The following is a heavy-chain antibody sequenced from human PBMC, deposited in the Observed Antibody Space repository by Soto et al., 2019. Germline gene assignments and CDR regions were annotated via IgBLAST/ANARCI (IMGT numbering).Heavy chain of an antibody. J-gene: IGHJ6*02. CDR3: VISAAGMYYYYYGMDV. CDR2: IIPIFGTA. V-gene: IGHV1-69*01. D-gene: IGHD6-13*01. Sequence: QVQLVQSGAEVKKPGSSVKVSCKASGCTFSSYAISWVRQAPGQGLEWMGGIIPIFGTANYAQKFQGRVTITADESTSTAYMELSSLRSEATAVYYGVISAAGMYYYYYGMDVWGQGTTVTVSS. CDR1: GCTFSSYA.